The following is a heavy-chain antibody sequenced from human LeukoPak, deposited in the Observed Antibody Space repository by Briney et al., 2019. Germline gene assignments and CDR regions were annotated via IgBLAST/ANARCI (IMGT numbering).Heavy chain of an antibody. CDR3: ARIPTVTYYYYYYMDV. V-gene: IGHV1-2*02. Sequence: ASVKVSCKASGYTFTGYYMHWVRQAPGQGLEWMGWINPNSGGTNSAQKFQGRVTMTRDTSISTAYMELTRLRSDDTAVYYCARIPTVTYYYYYYMDVWGKGTTVTVSS. CDR2: INPNSGGT. CDR1: GYTFTGYY. J-gene: IGHJ6*03. D-gene: IGHD4-17*01.